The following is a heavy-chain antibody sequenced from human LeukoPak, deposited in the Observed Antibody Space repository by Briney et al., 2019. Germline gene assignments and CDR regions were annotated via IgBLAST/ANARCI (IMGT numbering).Heavy chain of an antibody. Sequence: GGSLRFSFAASGFTFSSYAMSWVRQAPGKGLECVSAISGSGGSSYYADSVKGRFTISRDNSKNTLYLQMNSLRAEDTAVYYCAKDLGWFDPWGQGTLVTVSS. CDR3: AKDLGWFDP. CDR1: GFTFSSYA. CDR2: ISGSGGSS. V-gene: IGHV3-23*01. J-gene: IGHJ5*02.